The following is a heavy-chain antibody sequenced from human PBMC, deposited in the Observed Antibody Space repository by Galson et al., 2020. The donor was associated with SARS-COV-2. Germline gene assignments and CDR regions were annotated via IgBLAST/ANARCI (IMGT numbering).Heavy chain of an antibody. CDR1: GGSISSSSYY. CDR2: IYYSGST. D-gene: IGHD4-17*01. J-gene: IGHJ4*02. V-gene: IGHV4-39*07. Sequence: SETLSLTCTVAGGSISSSSYYWGWTRQPPGKGLEWIGSIYYSGSTYYNPSLKSRVTISVDTSKNQFSLKLSSVTAADTAVYYCARFDYGDFTAFDYWGQGTLVTVSS. CDR3: ARFDYGDFTAFDY.